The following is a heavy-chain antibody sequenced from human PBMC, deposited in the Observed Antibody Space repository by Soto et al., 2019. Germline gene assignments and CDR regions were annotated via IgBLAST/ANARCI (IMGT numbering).Heavy chain of an antibody. CDR2: ISYDGSNK. V-gene: IGHV3-30*18. D-gene: IGHD3-22*01. J-gene: IGHJ4*02. Sequence: QVQLVESGGGVVQPGRSLRLSCAASGFTFSTYAMHWVRQAPGKGLEWVAAISYDGSNKYYIDSVKGRFTISRDDSKNSLYLQMNSLRAEDTALYYCAKAPNYYYDSSGYFDYWGQGTLVTVSS. CDR1: GFTFSTYA. CDR3: AKAPNYYYDSSGYFDY.